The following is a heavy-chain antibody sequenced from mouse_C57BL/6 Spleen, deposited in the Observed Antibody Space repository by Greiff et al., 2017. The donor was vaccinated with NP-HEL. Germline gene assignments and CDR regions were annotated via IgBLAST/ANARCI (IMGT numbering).Heavy chain of an antibody. CDR2: CSPGNGRR. Sequence: VQLQESGSELVKPGASVHLSCKASGYTFTEYTIHWVKQRSGPGLEWLGWCSPGNGRRKYNEKIKDNATLTADKSSSTVYMELSRLTAEDSAVYFCARHDGSSWGYFDVWGTGTTVTVSS. D-gene: IGHD1-1*01. CDR1: GYTFTEYT. V-gene: IGHV1-62-2*01. J-gene: IGHJ1*03. CDR3: ARHDGSSWGYFDV.